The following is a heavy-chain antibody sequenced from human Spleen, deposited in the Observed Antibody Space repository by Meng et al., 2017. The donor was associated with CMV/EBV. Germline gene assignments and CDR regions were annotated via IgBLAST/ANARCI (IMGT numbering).Heavy chain of an antibody. D-gene: IGHD1-26*01. CDR1: GFTFNTYE. J-gene: IGHJ4*02. CDR3: ARMAVGARPPDY. V-gene: IGHV3-48*03. Sequence: GESLKISCAASGFTFNTYEMNWVRQAPGKGLEWVSYIGSSGVTIYYADSVEGRFTISRDNARNSLYLQMTSLRAEDTAVYYCARMAVGARPPDYWGQGTLVTVSS. CDR2: IGSSGVTI.